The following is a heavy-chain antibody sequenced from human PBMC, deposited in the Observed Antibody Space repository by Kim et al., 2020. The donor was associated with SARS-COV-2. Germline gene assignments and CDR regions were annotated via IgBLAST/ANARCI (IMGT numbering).Heavy chain of an antibody. D-gene: IGHD4-17*01. Sequence: GGSLRLSCAASGFSISDHYMDWVRQAPGKGLEWVGRTTHKANSYTTEYAASVKGRFTISRDDSRNSLYLQMNSLITEDTAVYYCTRRAVTTGYFQHWRQGILVRVS. J-gene: IGHJ1*01. V-gene: IGHV3-72*01. CDR3: TRRAVTTGYFQH. CDR2: TTHKANSYTT. CDR1: GFSISDHY.